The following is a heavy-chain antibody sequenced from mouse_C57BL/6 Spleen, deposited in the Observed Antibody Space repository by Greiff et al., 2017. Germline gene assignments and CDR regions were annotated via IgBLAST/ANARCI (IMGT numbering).Heavy chain of an antibody. Sequence: EVMLVESGGDLVKPGGSLTLSCAASGFTFSSYGLSWVRQTPDKRLEWVATISSGGSYSYYPDSVKGRFTISSDYAKNTLYLQMSSLTSENTAMYYCASEDYYGSSYIDWYFDVWGTGTTVTVSS. CDR3: ASEDYYGSSYIDWYFDV. J-gene: IGHJ1*03. V-gene: IGHV5-6*01. CDR2: ISSGGSYS. D-gene: IGHD1-1*01. CDR1: GFTFSSYG.